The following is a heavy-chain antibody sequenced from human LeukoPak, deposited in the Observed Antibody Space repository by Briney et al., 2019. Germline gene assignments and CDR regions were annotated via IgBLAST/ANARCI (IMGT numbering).Heavy chain of an antibody. Sequence: GASVKVSCKASGYTFTSYDINWVRQATGQGLEWMGWMNPNSGNTGYAQKFQGRVTITRNTSISTAYMELSSLRSEDTAVYYCARDTRQWELVPDDAFDIWGQGTMVTVSS. V-gene: IGHV1-8*03. J-gene: IGHJ3*02. CDR1: GYTFTSYD. CDR2: MNPNSGNT. CDR3: ARDTRQWELVPDDAFDI. D-gene: IGHD1-26*01.